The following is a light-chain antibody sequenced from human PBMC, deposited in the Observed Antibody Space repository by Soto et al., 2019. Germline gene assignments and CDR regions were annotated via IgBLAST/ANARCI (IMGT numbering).Light chain of an antibody. Sequence: EIVLTQSPGTLSLSPGERTTLSCRASQSVSSNFLAWYQQKPGQAPRLLIYGASSRATGIPDRFSGSGSGTDFNLTVSRLEPEDFAVYYCQQYGSSPPIYTFGQGTKLEMK. J-gene: IGKJ2*01. CDR1: QSVSSNF. CDR2: GAS. CDR3: QQYGSSPPIYT. V-gene: IGKV3-20*01.